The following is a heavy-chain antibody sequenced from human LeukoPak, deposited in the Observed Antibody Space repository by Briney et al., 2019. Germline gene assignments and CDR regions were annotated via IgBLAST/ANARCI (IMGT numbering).Heavy chain of an antibody. V-gene: IGHV3-53*01. CDR3: ARYHAHTVTWDYFDY. J-gene: IGHJ4*02. CDR1: GFTVSSSY. D-gene: IGHD4-17*01. CDR2: IYSGGST. Sequence: GGSLRLSCAASGFTVSSSYMSWVRQAPGKGLEWVSVIYSGGSTYYADSVKGRFTISRDNSKNTLYLQMNSLRAEDTAVYYCARYHAHTVTWDYFDYRGQGTLVTVSS.